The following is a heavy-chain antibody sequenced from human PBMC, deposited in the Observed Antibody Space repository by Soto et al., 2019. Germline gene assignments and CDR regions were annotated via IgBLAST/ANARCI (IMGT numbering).Heavy chain of an antibody. CDR2: IYYSGST. V-gene: IGHV4-31*03. D-gene: IGHD3-16*01. J-gene: IGHJ6*03. CDR1: GGSISSGGYY. Sequence: SETLSLTCTVSGGSISSGGYYWSWIRQHPGKGLEWIGYIYYSGSTYYNPSLKSRVTISVDTSKNQFSLKLSSVTAADTAVYYCAREGEGGSRREYYYYYMDVWGKGTTVTVSS. CDR3: AREGEGGSRREYYYYYMDV.